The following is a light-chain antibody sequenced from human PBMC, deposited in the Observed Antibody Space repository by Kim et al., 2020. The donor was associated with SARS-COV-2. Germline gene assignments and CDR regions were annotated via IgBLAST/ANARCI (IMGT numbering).Light chain of an antibody. CDR3: QQYGSPPLT. V-gene: IGKV3-20*01. J-gene: IGKJ4*01. CDR1: QSVSSSY. Sequence: SPGERATLSCRASQSVSSSYLGWQQQKAGQAPRLIIYGASSRATSTPNRCSGSGAGTDFPLTSSRLEAEVVAVYYWQQYGSPPLTFGGGTKVDIK. CDR2: GAS.